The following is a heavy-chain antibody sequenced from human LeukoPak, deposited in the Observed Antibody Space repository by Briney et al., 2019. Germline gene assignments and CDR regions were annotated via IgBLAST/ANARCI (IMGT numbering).Heavy chain of an antibody. CDR1: GFTFSNYG. V-gene: IGHV3-33*01. CDR3: ARGGRLLEWLPKDY. J-gene: IGHJ4*02. D-gene: IGHD3-3*01. CDR2: IWYDGSNK. Sequence: QPGKSLRLSCAASGFTFSNYGIHWVRQAPGKGLEWVAFIWYDGSNKYYADSVKGRFTISRDNSKNSLCLQMNSLRAEDTAVYYCARGGRLLEWLPKDYWGQGTLVIVSS.